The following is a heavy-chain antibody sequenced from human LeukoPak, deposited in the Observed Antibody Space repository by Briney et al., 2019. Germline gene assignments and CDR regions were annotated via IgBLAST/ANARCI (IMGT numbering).Heavy chain of an antibody. V-gene: IGHV1-3*01. CDR1: GYTFTSYA. Sequence: ASVKVSCKASGYTFTSYAIHWVRQAPGQRLECVGWINAGNGDTEYSQKFQGRVTITRDTSASTAYMELSSLRAEDTAVYYCARAVAPYMSSGWYGWVSGVWYFDLWGRGTLVTVSS. CDR3: ARAVAPYMSSGWYGWVSGVWYFDL. J-gene: IGHJ2*01. D-gene: IGHD6-19*01. CDR2: INAGNGDT.